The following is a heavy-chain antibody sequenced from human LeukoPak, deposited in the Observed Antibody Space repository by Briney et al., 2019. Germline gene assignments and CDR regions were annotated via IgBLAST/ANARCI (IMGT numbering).Heavy chain of an antibody. CDR2: INSDGCEG. D-gene: IGHD6-6*01. V-gene: IGHV3-7*03. Sequence: GGSLRLSCAVSGFTFSGFWMSWSRQAPGKGLEWVASINSDGCEGYYADVVKGRFTISRDNAKNSLYLQINSLRAEDTAVYYCARSSYSSSSSVWGQGTMVTVSS. J-gene: IGHJ3*01. CDR3: ARSSYSSSSSV. CDR1: GFTFSGFW.